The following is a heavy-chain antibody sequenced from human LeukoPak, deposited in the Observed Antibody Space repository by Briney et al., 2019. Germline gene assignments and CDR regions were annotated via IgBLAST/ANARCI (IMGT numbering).Heavy chain of an antibody. CDR2: ISSSSSTI. J-gene: IGHJ4*02. CDR1: GFTFSSYS. D-gene: IGHD2-15*01. CDR3: AREGMDCSGGSCYFDY. Sequence: GGSLRLSCAASGFTFSSYSMNWVRQAPGKGLEWVSYISSSSSTIYYADSVKGRFTISRDNAKNSLYLQMNSLRAEDTAVYYCAREGMDCSGGSCYFDYWGQGTLVTVSS. V-gene: IGHV3-48*04.